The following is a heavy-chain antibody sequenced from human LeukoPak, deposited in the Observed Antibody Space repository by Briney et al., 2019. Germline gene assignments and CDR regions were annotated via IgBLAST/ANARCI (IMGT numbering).Heavy chain of an antibody. CDR3: ARALTYSGSYYELDY. V-gene: IGHV1-18*01. D-gene: IGHD1-26*01. J-gene: IGHJ4*02. Sequence: ASVKVSCKASGYIFTNYAMSWVRQAPGQGLEWIGWISAYNGNTNYAQKLQGRVTMTTDTSTSTAYMELRSLRSDDTAVYYCARALTYSGSYYELDYWGQGTLVTVSS. CDR2: ISAYNGNT. CDR1: GYIFTNYA.